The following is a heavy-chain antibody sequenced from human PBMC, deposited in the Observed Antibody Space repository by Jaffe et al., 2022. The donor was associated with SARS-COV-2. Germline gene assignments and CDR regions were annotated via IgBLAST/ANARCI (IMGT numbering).Heavy chain of an antibody. D-gene: IGHD5-18*01. CDR1: GFTFDDYA. CDR2: ISWNSGSI. V-gene: IGHV3-9*01. Sequence: EVQLVESGGGLVQPGRSLRLSCAASGFTFDDYAMHWVRQAPGKGLEWVSGISWNSGSIGYADSVKGRFTISRDNAKNSLYLQMNSLRAEDTALYYCAKADTAMAALDVWGQGTTVTVSS. J-gene: IGHJ6*02. CDR3: AKADTAMAALDV.